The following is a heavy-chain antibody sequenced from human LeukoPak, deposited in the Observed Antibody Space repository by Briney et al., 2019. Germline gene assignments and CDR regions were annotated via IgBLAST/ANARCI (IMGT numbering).Heavy chain of an antibody. CDR1: GFTVSNYY. D-gene: IGHD3-22*01. V-gene: IGHV3-53*01. Sequence: GGSLRLSCAASGFTVSNYYMSWVRQAPGKGLEWVSVIYGAGSTYYADSVKGRFTISRDNSKNTLYLQMNSLRAEDTAMYYCASDSYDSSGYAFDIWGQGTMVTVSS. J-gene: IGHJ3*02. CDR2: IYGAGST. CDR3: ASDSYDSSGYAFDI.